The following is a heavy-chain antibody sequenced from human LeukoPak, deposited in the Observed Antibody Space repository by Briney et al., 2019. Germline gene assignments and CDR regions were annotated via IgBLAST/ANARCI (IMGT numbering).Heavy chain of an antibody. CDR1: GYTLTELS. CDR3: ATFSGSYYDDDY. CDR2: FDPEDGET. V-gene: IGHV1-24*01. J-gene: IGHJ4*02. Sequence: ASVKVSCKVSGYTLTELSMHWVRQAPGKGLEWMGGFDPEDGETIYAQKFQGRVTMTEDTSTDTAYMKLSSLRFEDTAVYYCATFSGSYYDDDYWGQGTLVTVSS. D-gene: IGHD1-26*01.